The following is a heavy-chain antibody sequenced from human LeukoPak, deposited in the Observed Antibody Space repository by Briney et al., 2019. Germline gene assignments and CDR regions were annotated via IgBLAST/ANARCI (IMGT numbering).Heavy chain of an antibody. CDR1: GFTFSSYS. Sequence: GGSLRLSCAASGFTFSSYSMNWIRQAPGKGLEWVSGISWNSGSIGYADSVKGRFTISRDNAKNSLYLQMNSLRAEDTALYYCAKGDTYYYDSSWDYWGQGTLVTVSS. D-gene: IGHD3-22*01. CDR2: ISWNSGSI. J-gene: IGHJ4*02. V-gene: IGHV3-9*01. CDR3: AKGDTYYYDSSWDY.